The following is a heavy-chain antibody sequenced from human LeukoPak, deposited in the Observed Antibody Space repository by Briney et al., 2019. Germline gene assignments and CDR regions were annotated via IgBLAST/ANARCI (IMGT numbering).Heavy chain of an antibody. CDR2: INHSGST. CDR3: ARGYDVSPDY. V-gene: IGHV4-34*01. Sequence: SETLSLTCAVYGGSFSGYYWSWIRQPPGKGLEWIGEINHSGSTNYNPSLKSRVTISVDTSKNQFSLKLSSVTAADTAVYYCARGYDVSPDYWGQGTLVTVSS. CDR1: GGSFSGYY. D-gene: IGHD5-12*01. J-gene: IGHJ4*02.